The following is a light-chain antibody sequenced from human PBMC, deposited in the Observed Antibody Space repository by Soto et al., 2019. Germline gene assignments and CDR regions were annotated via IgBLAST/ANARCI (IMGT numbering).Light chain of an antibody. CDR3: VQTSYWPYT. CDR2: KVS. J-gene: IGKJ2*01. V-gene: IGKV2-30*01. CDR1: QSLLCYDGTTF. Sequence: VVLTQSPLSLPVTLGQPASISCRSSQSLLCYDGTTFLNWFQQRPGQSPRRLIFKVSNRDSGVPDRFSGSGSGTEFTLRISRVEADDVGVFYYCVQTSYWPYTFGQGTKVDIK.